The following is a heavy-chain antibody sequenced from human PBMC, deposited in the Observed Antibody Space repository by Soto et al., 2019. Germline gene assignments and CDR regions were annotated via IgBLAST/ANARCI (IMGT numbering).Heavy chain of an antibody. Sequence: GGPRRLACRASGLTLSRYAMNWVRQAPGKGLEWVSAISGSGGSTYYADSVKGRFTISRDNSKNTLYLQMNSLRAEDTAVYYCAKSRGAKNYFDYWGQGTLVTVSS. D-gene: IGHD1-26*01. CDR2: ISGSGGST. CDR1: GLTLSRYA. J-gene: IGHJ4*02. CDR3: AKSRGAKNYFDY. V-gene: IGHV3-23*01.